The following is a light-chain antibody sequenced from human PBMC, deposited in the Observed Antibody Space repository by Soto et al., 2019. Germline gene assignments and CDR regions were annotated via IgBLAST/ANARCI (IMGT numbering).Light chain of an antibody. CDR3: QQYGSSPFT. Sequence: EIVLTQSPGTLSLSPGERVTLSCRASQSVSSNYLAWYQQKPGQAPRLLIYDASSRATGIPDRFSGSGSGTDFTLTISRLEPEHFAVYYCQQYGSSPFTFGPGTKVDIK. V-gene: IGKV3-20*01. CDR2: DAS. J-gene: IGKJ3*01. CDR1: QSVSSNY.